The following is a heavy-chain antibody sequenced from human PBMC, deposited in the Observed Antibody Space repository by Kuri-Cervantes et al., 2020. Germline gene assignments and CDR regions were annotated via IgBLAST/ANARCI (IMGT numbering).Heavy chain of an antibody. V-gene: IGHV3-74*01. CDR2: INSDGTNT. Sequence: GESLKISCAASGFTFSSYWMHWVRQAPGKGLVWVSRINSDGTNTNYADSVKGRFTISSDNAKNTLYLQMNSLRAEDTAVYYCASGDYYDSSGYPAWGQGTLVTVSS. CDR3: ASGDYYDSSGYPA. J-gene: IGHJ5*02. D-gene: IGHD3-22*01. CDR1: GFTFSSYW.